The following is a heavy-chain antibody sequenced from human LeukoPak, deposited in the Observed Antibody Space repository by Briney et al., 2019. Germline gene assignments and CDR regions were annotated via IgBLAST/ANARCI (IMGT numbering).Heavy chain of an antibody. CDR2: ISSSSSSYI. D-gene: IGHD5-12*01. J-gene: IGHJ6*02. CDR3: ARISGYEKADYYYGMDV. Sequence: TGGSLRLSCAASGFTFSSYSMNWVRQAPGKGLEWVSSISSSSSSYIYYADSVKGRFTISRDNAKNSLYLQMNSLRAEDTAVYYCARISGYEKADYYYGMDVWGQGTTVTVSS. CDR1: GFTFSSYS. V-gene: IGHV3-21*01.